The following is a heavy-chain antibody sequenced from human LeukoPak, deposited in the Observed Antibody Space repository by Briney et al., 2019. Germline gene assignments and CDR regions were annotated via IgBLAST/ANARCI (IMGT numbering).Heavy chain of an antibody. Sequence: AGGSLRLSCAASGFTFSSYGMHWVRQAPGKGLEWVAVISYDGSNKYYADSVKGRFTISRDNSKNSLYLQMNSLRTEDTALYYCATYNYYYGMDVWGQGTTVTVSS. J-gene: IGHJ6*02. CDR3: ATYNYYYGMDV. V-gene: IGHV3-30*03. CDR2: ISYDGSNK. CDR1: GFTFSSYG.